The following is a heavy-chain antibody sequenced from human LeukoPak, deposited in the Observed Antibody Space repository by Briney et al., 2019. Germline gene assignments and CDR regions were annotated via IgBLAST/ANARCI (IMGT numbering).Heavy chain of an antibody. CDR1: GGTFSSYA. CDR2: INTNTGNP. V-gene: IGHV7-4-1*02. D-gene: IGHD6-13*01. J-gene: IGHJ3*02. Sequence: ASVKVSCEASGGTFSSYAISWVRQAPGQGLEWMGWINTNTGNPTYAQGFTGRFVFSLDTSVSTAYLQISSLKAEDTAVYYCARVLGIATHAFDIWGQGTMVTVSS. CDR3: ARVLGIATHAFDI.